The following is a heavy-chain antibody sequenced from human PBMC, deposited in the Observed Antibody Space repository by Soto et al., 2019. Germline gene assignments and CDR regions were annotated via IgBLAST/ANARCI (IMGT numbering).Heavy chain of an antibody. V-gene: IGHV1-3*01. D-gene: IGHD6-13*01. CDR1: GYTFTSYA. CDR2: INAGNGNT. Sequence: ASVKVSCKASGYTFTSYAMHWVRQAPGQRLEWMGWINAGNGNTKYSQKFQGRVTITRDTSASTAYMELSSLRSEDTAVYYCARGELYSSSWYMFDPWGQGTLVTVSS. CDR3: ARGELYSSSWYMFDP. J-gene: IGHJ5*02.